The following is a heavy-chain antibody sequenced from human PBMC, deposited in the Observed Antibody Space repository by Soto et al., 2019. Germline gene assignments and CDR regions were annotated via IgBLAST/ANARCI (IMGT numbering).Heavy chain of an antibody. V-gene: IGHV3-30*18. CDR1: GFTFNTYG. D-gene: IGHD3-16*01. CDR3: VKGATGGPRGYFDL. Sequence: QVQLVESGGGVVQPGRSLRLSCAASGFTFNTYGMHWVRQAPGKGLEWVAVTSYDGSNKDYADSVEGRFTISRDNAKNTLYVEMNSLRTEDTAVYYCVKGATGGPRGYFDLWGRGTLVTVSS. J-gene: IGHJ2*01. CDR2: TSYDGSNK.